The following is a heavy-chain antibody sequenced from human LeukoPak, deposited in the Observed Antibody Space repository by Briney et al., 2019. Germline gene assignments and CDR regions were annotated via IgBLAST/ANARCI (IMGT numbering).Heavy chain of an antibody. CDR3: TRDNRYYY. Sequence: GGSLRLSCAASGFTFSNYWMSWVRPAPGKGLEWVANIKEDGSEKYYEDSVKGRFTISRDNAKNLVYLQMNSLRAEDTAVYYCTRDNRYYYWGQGTVVTVSS. V-gene: IGHV3-7*01. J-gene: IGHJ4*02. CDR2: IKEDGSEK. D-gene: IGHD2-21*01. CDR1: GFTFSNYW.